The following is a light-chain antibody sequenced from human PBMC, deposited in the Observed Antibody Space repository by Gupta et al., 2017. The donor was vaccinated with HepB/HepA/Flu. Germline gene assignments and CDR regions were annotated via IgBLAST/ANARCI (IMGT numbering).Light chain of an antibody. J-gene: IGLJ2*01. Sequence: HSVLAPQSPLSAAPGQKVPILCSGSSSNIGNNYVDWYQQLPGTAPKHLIYENNKRPSGIPDRFSGSKSGTSATLGITGLQTGDEADYYCGTWDSSLSAWVFGGGTKLTVL. CDR3: GTWDSSLSAWV. CDR1: SSNIGNNY. CDR2: ENN. V-gene: IGLV1-51*02.